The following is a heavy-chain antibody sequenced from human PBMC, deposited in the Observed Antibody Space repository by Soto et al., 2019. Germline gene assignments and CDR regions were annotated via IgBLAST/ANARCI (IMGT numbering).Heavy chain of an antibody. CDR1: GGSISSGGYY. CDR2: IYYSGST. V-gene: IGHV4-31*03. J-gene: IGHJ6*02. CDR3: ARDSPPSTYDDFWSGSAPGGYGMDV. D-gene: IGHD3-3*01. Sequence: QVQLQESGPGLVKPSQTLSLTCTVSGGSISSGGYYWSWIRQHPGKGLEWIGYIYYSGSTYYNPSLKSRVTISVDTSKNQFSLKLSSVTAADTAVYYCARDSPPSTYDDFWSGSAPGGYGMDVWGQGTTVTVSS.